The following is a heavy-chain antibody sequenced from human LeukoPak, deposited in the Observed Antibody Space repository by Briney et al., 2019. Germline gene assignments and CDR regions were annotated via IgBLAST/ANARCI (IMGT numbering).Heavy chain of an antibody. CDR3: ARRGADYYDSSGYHSFDY. CDR1: GFTFSIYG. V-gene: IGHV3-33*01. D-gene: IGHD3-22*01. CDR2: IWYDGGNK. Sequence: GGSLRLSCAASGFTFSIYGMHWVRQAPGKGLEWLAVIWYDGGNKYYEDSVKGRFTISRDNSKNTLYLQMNSLRAEDTAVYYCARRGADYYDSSGYHSFDYWGQGTLVTVSS. J-gene: IGHJ4*02.